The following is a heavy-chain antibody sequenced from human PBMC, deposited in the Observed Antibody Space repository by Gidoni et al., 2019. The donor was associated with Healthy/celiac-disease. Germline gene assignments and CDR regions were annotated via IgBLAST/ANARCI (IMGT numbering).Heavy chain of an antibody. CDR3: AKDGAARYYDFWSGPGADY. CDR2: ISGSGGST. Sequence: EVQLLESGGGLVQPGGSLRLSCAASGFPFSSYAMSWVRQGPGKGLEWVSAISGSGGSTYYADSVKGRFTISRDNSKNTLYLQMNSLRAEDTAVYYCAKDGAARYYDFWSGPGADYWGQGTLVTVSS. J-gene: IGHJ4*02. CDR1: GFPFSSYA. D-gene: IGHD3-3*01. V-gene: IGHV3-23*01.